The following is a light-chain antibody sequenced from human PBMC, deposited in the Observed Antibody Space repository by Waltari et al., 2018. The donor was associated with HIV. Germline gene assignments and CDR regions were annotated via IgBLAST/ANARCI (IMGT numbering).Light chain of an antibody. Sequence: QSALTQPASVSGSPGQSITILCTGPRMDIGRLIYVSWYQHHPDKAPKLIIFVVDIRPSGISNRFSGSKSGNTASLTISGLQAEDEADYYCSSYASSFTLLFGGGTKLTVL. J-gene: IGLJ3*02. CDR2: VVD. V-gene: IGLV2-14*01. CDR3: SSYASSFTLL. CDR1: RMDIGRLIY.